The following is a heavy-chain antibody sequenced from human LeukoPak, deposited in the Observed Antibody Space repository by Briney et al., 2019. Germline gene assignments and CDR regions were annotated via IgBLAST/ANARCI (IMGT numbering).Heavy chain of an antibody. CDR1: GFAFSSYS. Sequence: GGSLRLSCAASGFAFSSYSMNWVRQVPGKGLEGVSYISSSSSTIYYADSVKARLTIYRDNAKNSLYLQMNSLRAEDTAVYYCARDGYCSGSSCYSTTDYWGQGTLVTVSS. J-gene: IGHJ4*02. CDR3: ARDGYCSGSSCYSTTDY. D-gene: IGHD2-15*01. CDR2: ISSSSSTI. V-gene: IGHV3-48*04.